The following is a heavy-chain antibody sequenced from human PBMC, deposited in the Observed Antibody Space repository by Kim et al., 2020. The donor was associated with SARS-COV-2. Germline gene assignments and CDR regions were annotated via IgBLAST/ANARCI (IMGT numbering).Heavy chain of an antibody. CDR1: GGSISSSSYY. V-gene: IGHV4-39*02. J-gene: IGHJ5*02. Sequence: SETLSLTCTVSGGSISSSSYYWGWIRQPPGKGLEWIGSIYYSGSTYYNPSLKSRVTISVDTSKNQFSLKLSSVTAADTAVYYCAREVNSLRYFDWLLSRGWFDPWGQGTLVTVSS. CDR2: IYYSGST. CDR3: AREVNSLRYFDWLLSRGWFDP. D-gene: IGHD3-9*01.